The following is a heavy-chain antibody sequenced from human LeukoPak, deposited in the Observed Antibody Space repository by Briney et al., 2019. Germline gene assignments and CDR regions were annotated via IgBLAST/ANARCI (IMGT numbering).Heavy chain of an antibody. CDR3: ARGRGVMVRGVMDY. V-gene: IGHV4-4*02. CDR1: GGSISSSNW. D-gene: IGHD3-10*01. J-gene: IGHJ4*02. Sequence: SETLSLTCAVSGGSISSSNWWSGGRAPRGKGMEWIGESYNSGSTNYNPSLKGRVTISGDKSKNQFSLKLTSVTAADTAVYYCARGRGVMVRGVMDYWGQGTLVTVSS. CDR2: SYNSGST.